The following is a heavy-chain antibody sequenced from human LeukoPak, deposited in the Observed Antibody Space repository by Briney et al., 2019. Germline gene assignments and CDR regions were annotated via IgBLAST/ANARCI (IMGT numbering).Heavy chain of an antibody. D-gene: IGHD2-8*01. CDR1: GGSISSYY. J-gene: IGHJ4*02. V-gene: IGHV4-4*09. CDR3: VGSRLKMVYAFDY. CDR2: IYTSGST. Sequence: SETLSLTCTVSGGSISSYYWSRIRQPPGKGLEWIGYIYTSGSTNYNPSLKSRVTISVDTSKNQFSLKLSSVTAADTAAYYCVGSRLKMVYAFDYWGQGTLVTVSS.